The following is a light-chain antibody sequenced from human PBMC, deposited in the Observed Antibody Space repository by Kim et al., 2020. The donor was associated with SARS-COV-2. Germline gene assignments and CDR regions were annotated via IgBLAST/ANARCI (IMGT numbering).Light chain of an antibody. CDR2: KAS. CDR1: QSISSW. J-gene: IGKJ1*01. CDR3: QQYSSYPT. V-gene: IGKV1-5*03. Sequence: DIQMTQSPSTLSASVGDRVTITCRASQSISSWVAWYQQKPGKAPNLLIYKASNLESGVPSRFSGGGSGTEFTLTISSLQPDDFAIYYCQQYSSYPTFGQGTKVDIK.